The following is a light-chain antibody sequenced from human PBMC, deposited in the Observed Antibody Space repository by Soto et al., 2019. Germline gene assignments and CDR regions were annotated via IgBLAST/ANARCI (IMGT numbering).Light chain of an antibody. CDR2: EVS. J-gene: IGLJ2*01. CDR3: SSYTTSSTLV. V-gene: IGLV2-14*01. CDR1: TSDVGGYNY. Sequence: QSVVTQPASVSGSPGQSITISCTGTTSDVGGYNYVSWYQQHPGRAPKLILFEVSNRPSGVSNRFSGSKSGSTASLTISGLQAEDEAHYYCSSYTTSSTLVFGGGTKLTVL.